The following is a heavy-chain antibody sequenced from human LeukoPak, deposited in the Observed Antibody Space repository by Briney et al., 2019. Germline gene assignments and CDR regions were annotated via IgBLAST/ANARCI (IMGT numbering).Heavy chain of an antibody. V-gene: IGHV3-48*03. CDR2: ISNSGSTI. Sequence: GGSLRLSCAASGFTFSSYEMNWVRQAPGKGLEWVSYISNSGSTIYYADSVKGRFTISRDNAKNSLYLQMNSLRAEDTAVYYCASSSGWYSQGFDYWGQGTLVTVSS. D-gene: IGHD6-19*01. CDR3: ASSSGWYSQGFDY. CDR1: GFTFSSYE. J-gene: IGHJ4*02.